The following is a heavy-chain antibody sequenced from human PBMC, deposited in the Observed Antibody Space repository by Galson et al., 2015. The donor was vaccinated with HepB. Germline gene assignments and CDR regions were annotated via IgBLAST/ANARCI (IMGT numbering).Heavy chain of an antibody. CDR3: ARSHPSYSGSSGFNGLDI. D-gene: IGHD3-22*01. CDR1: GYTFTSYD. CDR2: MNPNSGNT. Sequence: SVKVSCKASGYTFTSYDINWVRQATGQGLEWMGWMNPNSGNTGYAQTFRGRVTMTRNTAISTAYMELTSLRSEDTAVYFCARSHPSYSGSSGFNGLDIWGQGTMVTVSS. V-gene: IGHV1-8*01. J-gene: IGHJ3*02.